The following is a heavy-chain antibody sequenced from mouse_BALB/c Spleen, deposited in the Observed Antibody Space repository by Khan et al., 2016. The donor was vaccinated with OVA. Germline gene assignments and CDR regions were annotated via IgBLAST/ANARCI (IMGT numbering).Heavy chain of an antibody. CDR3: ARHPYYHDNVMDY. J-gene: IGHJ4*01. D-gene: IGHD2-10*01. CDR2: IWTDGST. Sequence: QVQLKESGPGLVTPSQSLSITCTISGFSLTNYGVHWVRQPPGKGLEWLGVIWTDGSTTYNSALKYRLTITKDNYKSKAFLNKNSVQNENTAIYSCARHPYYHDNVMDYWGQGTSVTVSS. CDR1: GFSLTNYG. V-gene: IGHV2-6-1*01.